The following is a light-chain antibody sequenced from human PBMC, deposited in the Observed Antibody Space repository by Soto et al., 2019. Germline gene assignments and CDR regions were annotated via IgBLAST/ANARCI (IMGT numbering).Light chain of an antibody. CDR3: CSYAGSDTRV. CDR2: DVI. Sequence: QSVLAQPLSVSGSPGQSVTISCTGASSDVGTYTYVSWYQQHPGKAPKLIIYDVIKRPSGVPDRFSGSKSGNTASLTISGLQAGDEADYYCCSYAGSDTRVFGGGKKVTVL. J-gene: IGLJ6*01. CDR1: SSDVGTYTY. V-gene: IGLV2-11*01.